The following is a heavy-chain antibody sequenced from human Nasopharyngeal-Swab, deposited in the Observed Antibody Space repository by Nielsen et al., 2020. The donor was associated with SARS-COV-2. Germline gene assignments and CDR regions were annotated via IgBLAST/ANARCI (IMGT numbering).Heavy chain of an antibody. CDR2: INHSGST. V-gene: IGHV4-34*01. J-gene: IGHJ4*02. CDR3: ARANRSGIFGVVLNFDY. D-gene: IGHD3-3*01. Sequence: SETLSLTCAVYGGSFSGYYWSWIRQPPGKGLEWIGEINHSGSTNYNPSLKSRVTISADTSKNQFSLKLSSVTAADTAVYYCARANRSGIFGVVLNFDYWGQGTLVTVSS. CDR1: GGSFSGYY.